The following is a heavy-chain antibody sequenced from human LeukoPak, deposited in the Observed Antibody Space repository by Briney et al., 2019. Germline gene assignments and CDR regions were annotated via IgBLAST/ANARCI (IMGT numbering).Heavy chain of an antibody. J-gene: IGHJ3*02. CDR3: AKDRSSSWYAFDI. Sequence: GGSLRLSCAASGFTFDDYAMYWVRQAPGKGLEWVSAISWDSNDIGYADSVKGRFTISRDNAKNSLHLQMNSLRAEDTALYYCAKDRSSSWYAFDIWGQGTMVTVSS. CDR1: GFTFDDYA. CDR2: ISWDSNDI. D-gene: IGHD6-13*01. V-gene: IGHV3-9*01.